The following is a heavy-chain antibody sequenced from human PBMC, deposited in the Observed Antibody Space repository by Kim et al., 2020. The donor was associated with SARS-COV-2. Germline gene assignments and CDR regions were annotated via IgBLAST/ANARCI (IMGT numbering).Heavy chain of an antibody. Sequence: SETLSLTCTASGGSISSYYWSWIRQPPGKGLEWVGYIYYSGSTNYNPSLMSGVTISVDTSKNQYSLKLSSVTAADTAVYYCARDPSSCWYYFDDWGQGTLVTVSS. CDR1: GGSISSYY. J-gene: IGHJ4*01. V-gene: IGHV4-59*01. D-gene: IGHD6-19*01. CDR2: IYYSGST. CDR3: ARDPSSCWYYFDD.